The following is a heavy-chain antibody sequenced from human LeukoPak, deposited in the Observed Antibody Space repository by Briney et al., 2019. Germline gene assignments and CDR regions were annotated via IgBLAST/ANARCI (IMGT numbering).Heavy chain of an antibody. CDR3: AKGGPVSGNYYFFDY. V-gene: IGHV3-23*01. Sequence: PGGSLRLSCAASGFTFSDYAMSWVRQAPGKGLGWVSSISISGGGTYYAESVKGRFTISRDNSKNTLYLQMNSLRAEDTAVYYCAKGGPVSGNYYFFDYWGQGTLVTVSS. J-gene: IGHJ4*02. CDR2: ISISGGGT. CDR1: GFTFSDYA. D-gene: IGHD1-26*01.